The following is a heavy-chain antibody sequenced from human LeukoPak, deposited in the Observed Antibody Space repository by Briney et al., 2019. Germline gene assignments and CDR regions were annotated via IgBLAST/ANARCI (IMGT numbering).Heavy chain of an antibody. CDR1: GDSISSSNYY. Sequence: SETLSLTCTVSGDSISSSNYYWGWIRQPPGKGLEWIGEINHSGSTNYNPSLKSRVTISVDTSKNQFSLKLSSVTAADTAVYYCARGRSGYSYGYGNWFDPWGQGTLVTVSS. D-gene: IGHD5-18*01. CDR3: ARGRSGYSYGYGNWFDP. CDR2: INHSGST. V-gene: IGHV4-39*07. J-gene: IGHJ5*01.